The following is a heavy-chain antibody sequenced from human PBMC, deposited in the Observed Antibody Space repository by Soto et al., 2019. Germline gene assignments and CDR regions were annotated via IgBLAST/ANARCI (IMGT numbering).Heavy chain of an antibody. Sequence: PSETLSLTCAVSGDSINSDNWWSWVRQPPGKGLEWIGYIYHSGNTYYNPSLKSRVTISVDRSKNQFSLKLSSVTAADTAVYYCARIPSPWGQGTLVTVSS. CDR2: IYHSGNT. CDR1: GDSINSDNW. V-gene: IGHV4-4*02. D-gene: IGHD2-21*01. J-gene: IGHJ5*02. CDR3: ARIPSP.